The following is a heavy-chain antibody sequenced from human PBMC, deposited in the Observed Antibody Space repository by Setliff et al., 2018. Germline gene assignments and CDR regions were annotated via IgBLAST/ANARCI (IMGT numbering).Heavy chain of an antibody. CDR1: GGSFSTYY. V-gene: IGHV4-34*01. J-gene: IGHJ3*01. Sequence: SETLSLTCAVYGGSFSTYYWNWIRQPPGKGLEWIGEINHSGSTNYNPSLKSRVTISVDTSKNQFSLKLRSVTAAETAVYYCASPRLSYYDNGAFPSDAFDLWGQGTMVTVSS. D-gene: IGHD3-22*01. CDR3: ASPRLSYYDNGAFPSDAFDL. CDR2: INHSGST.